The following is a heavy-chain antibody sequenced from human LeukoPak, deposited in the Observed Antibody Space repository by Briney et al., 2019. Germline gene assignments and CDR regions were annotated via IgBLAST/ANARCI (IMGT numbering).Heavy chain of an antibody. CDR3: VRDLGGRSGH. CDR1: EFTFSNYA. J-gene: IGHJ4*02. D-gene: IGHD1-26*01. Sequence: PGGSLRLSCAASEFTFSNYALHWVRQAPGKGLQWVAVISYDGNTIHYADSVKGRSTIFRDNAKNTLYLQMNSLRAEDTAVYYCVRDLGGRSGHWGQGTLVTVSS. V-gene: IGHV3-30-3*01. CDR2: ISYDGNTI.